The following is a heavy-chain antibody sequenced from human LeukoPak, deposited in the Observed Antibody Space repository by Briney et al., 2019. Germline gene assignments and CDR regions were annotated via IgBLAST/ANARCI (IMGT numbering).Heavy chain of an antibody. V-gene: IGHV3-23*01. CDR2: VSGTGGST. CDR1: GFTFSTYA. D-gene: IGHD3-16*02. J-gene: IGHJ3*02. Sequence: GGSLRLSCAASGFTFSTYAMTWVRQAPGKGLEWVSAVSGTGGSTFYADSAKGRFTISRDNSKNTLYLQMNSLRAEDTALYYCAKGVVGFDIWGQGTMVTVSS. CDR3: AKGVVGFDI.